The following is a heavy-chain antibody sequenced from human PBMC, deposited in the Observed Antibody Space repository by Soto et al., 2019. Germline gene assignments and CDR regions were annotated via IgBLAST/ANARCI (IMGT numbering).Heavy chain of an antibody. V-gene: IGHV4-34*01. CDR1: DGSFSDDY. Sequence: TSVTLSLTCAVYDGSFSDDYWNWIRQSPGKGLEWIGEINHSGITNYNPSLKSRATIFVDTSKKQFTLQLTSVTAADTAVYYCARGASTERYFSPSGGAWFDPWGQGTLVTGSS. CDR3: ARGASTERYFSPSGGAWFDP. CDR2: INHSGIT. D-gene: IGHD3-9*01. J-gene: IGHJ5*02.